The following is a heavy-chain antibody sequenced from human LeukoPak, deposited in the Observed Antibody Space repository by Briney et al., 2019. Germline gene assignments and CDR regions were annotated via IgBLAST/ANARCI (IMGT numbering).Heavy chain of an antibody. J-gene: IGHJ4*02. D-gene: IGHD2-15*01. CDR2: INWNGGST. Sequence: PGGSLRLSCAASGFTFDDYGMNWVRQAPGKGLEWVSGINWNGGSTGYADSVKGRFTISRDNAKNSLYLQMNSLRAEDTALYHCARTATYCSGGSCYQDYWGQGTLVTVSS. CDR1: GFTFDDYG. CDR3: ARTATYCSGGSCYQDY. V-gene: IGHV3-20*01.